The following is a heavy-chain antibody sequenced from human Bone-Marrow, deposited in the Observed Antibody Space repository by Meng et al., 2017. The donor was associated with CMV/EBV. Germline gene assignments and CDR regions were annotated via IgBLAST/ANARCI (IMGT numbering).Heavy chain of an antibody. Sequence: SETLSLTCAVYGGSFSGYYWSWIRQPPGKGLEWIGEINHSGSTNYNPSLKSRVTISVDTSKNQFSLKLSSLTAADTAVYYCASRDSSGSDYWGQGTLVTVSS. D-gene: IGHD3-22*01. CDR1: GGSFSGYY. V-gene: IGHV4-34*01. J-gene: IGHJ4*02. CDR2: INHSGST. CDR3: ASRDSSGSDY.